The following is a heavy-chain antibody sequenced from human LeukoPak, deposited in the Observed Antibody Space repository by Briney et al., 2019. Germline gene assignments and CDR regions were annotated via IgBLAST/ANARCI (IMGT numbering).Heavy chain of an antibody. CDR2: TNWNGGST. CDR3: AKIVGATRLGAFDI. D-gene: IGHD1-26*01. J-gene: IGHJ3*02. CDR1: GFTFDDYG. V-gene: IGHV3-20*04. Sequence: GGSLRLSCAASGFTFDDYGMSWVRQAPGKGLEWVSGTNWNGGSTGYADSVKGRFTISRDNAKNSLYLQMNSLRAEDTALYYCAKIVGATRLGAFDIWGQGTMVTVSS.